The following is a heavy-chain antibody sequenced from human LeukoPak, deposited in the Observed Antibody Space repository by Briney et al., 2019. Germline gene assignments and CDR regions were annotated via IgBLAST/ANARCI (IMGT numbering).Heavy chain of an antibody. V-gene: IGHV4-39*01. CDR3: ATLARYDYVWGSYHNYCFDY. CDR1: GGSISSSSYY. Sequence: SETLSLTCTVSGGSISSSSYYWGCIRQPPGKGLEWIGSIYYSGSTYYNPSLKSRVTISVDTSKNQFSLKLSSVTAADTAVYYCATLARYDYVWGSYHNYCFDYWGQGTLVTVSS. D-gene: IGHD3-16*02. J-gene: IGHJ4*02. CDR2: IYYSGST.